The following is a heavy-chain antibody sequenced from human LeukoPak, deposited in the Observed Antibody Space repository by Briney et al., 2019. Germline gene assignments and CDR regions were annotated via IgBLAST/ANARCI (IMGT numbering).Heavy chain of an antibody. V-gene: IGHV4-59*01. Sequence: SETLSLTCTVSGGSISSYYWSWIRQPPGKGLEWIGYIYYSGSTNYNPSLKSRVTISVDTSKNQFSLKLSSVTAADTAVYYCVSRYSSGGFEAENWGQGTLVTVSS. CDR2: IYYSGST. D-gene: IGHD6-19*01. J-gene: IGHJ4*02. CDR1: GGSISSYY. CDR3: VSRYSSGGFEAEN.